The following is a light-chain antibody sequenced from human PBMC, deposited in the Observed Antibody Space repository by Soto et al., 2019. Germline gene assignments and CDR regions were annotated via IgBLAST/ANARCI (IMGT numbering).Light chain of an antibody. V-gene: IGLV2-8*01. J-gene: IGLJ1*01. Sequence: QSALTKPPSASGSPGLSVTISCTGTKSDIGVYDFVSWYQHHPGKAPRLIIYEVVQRPSGVPDRFSGSKSGNTASLTVSGLQAADEADYFCKSYAGSNTYVFGSETKVTVL. CDR2: EVV. CDR1: KSDIGVYDF. CDR3: KSYAGSNTYV.